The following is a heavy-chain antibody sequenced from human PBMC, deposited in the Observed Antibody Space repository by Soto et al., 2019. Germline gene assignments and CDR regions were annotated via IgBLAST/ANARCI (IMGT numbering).Heavy chain of an antibody. V-gene: IGHV1-69*01. Sequence: QVQLVQSGAEVKTPGSSVKVSCKASGGTFSSYAISWVRQAPRQGLEWMGGIIPIFGTANYAQKIQGRVTISADESKSTDYMELRSLRSVDTDVYSWARGHVHLCACSGYAPYYYGLDVWLQGRTVAVSS. CDR3: ARGHVHLCACSGYAPYYYGLDV. D-gene: IGHD2-15*01. CDR1: GGTFSSYA. CDR2: IIPIFGTA. J-gene: IGHJ6*02.